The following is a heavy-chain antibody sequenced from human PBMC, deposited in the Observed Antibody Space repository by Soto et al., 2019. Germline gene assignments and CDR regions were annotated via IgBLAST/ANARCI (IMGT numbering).Heavy chain of an antibody. CDR3: ARGRDDYGDYSFSF. Sequence: VQLVQSGAEVKKPGASVKVSCKASGYTFTSYDINWVRQATGQGLEWMGWMNPNSGNTGYAQKFQVRVTMTSNTSISTAYMELSSLRSEDTAVYYCARGRDDYGDYSFSFWGQGTLVTVS. J-gene: IGHJ4*02. V-gene: IGHV1-8*01. CDR2: MNPNSGNT. D-gene: IGHD4-17*01. CDR1: GYTFTSYD.